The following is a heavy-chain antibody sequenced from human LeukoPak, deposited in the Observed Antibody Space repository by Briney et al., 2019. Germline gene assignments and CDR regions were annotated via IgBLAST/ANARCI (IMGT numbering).Heavy chain of an antibody. CDR1: GFTLSSYN. D-gene: IGHD2-21*02. Sequence: GGSLRLSCAASGFTLSSYNMIWVRQAPGKGLEWVSSISSSATYIYYTDSLKGRFTISRDNAKNSLYLQMNSLRAEDTAVYYCARDSGWCGGDCYSNNWFDPWGQGTLVTVSS. CDR2: ISSSATYI. CDR3: ARDSGWCGGDCYSNNWFDP. V-gene: IGHV3-21*06. J-gene: IGHJ5*02.